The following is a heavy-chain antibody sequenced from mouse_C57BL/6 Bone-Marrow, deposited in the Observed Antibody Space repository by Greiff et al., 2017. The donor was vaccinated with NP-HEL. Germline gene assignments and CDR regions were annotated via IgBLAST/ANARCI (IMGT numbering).Heavy chain of an antibody. CDR1: GYSFTGYY. Sequence: EVQLQQSGPELVKPGASVKISCKASGYSFTGYYMNWVKQSPEKSLEWIGEINPSTGGNTYNQKFKAKPTLTVDKSSSTAYMQLKSLTSEDAAVYYCAGDYYGSSPWFAYWGQGTLVTVSA. CDR3: AGDYYGSSPWFAY. J-gene: IGHJ3*01. CDR2: INPSTGGN. D-gene: IGHD1-1*01. V-gene: IGHV1-42*01.